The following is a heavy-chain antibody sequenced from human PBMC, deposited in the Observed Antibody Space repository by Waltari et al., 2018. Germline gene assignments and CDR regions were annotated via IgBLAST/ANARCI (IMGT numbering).Heavy chain of an antibody. CDR3: ASSLFLGSAFDY. CDR2: IYYSGST. V-gene: IGHV4-59*02. Sequence: QVQLQESGPGLVKPSEPLSLTCTVSGASVKSYYWSWIRQPPGKGLEWIGYIYYSGSTNYNPSLKSRVTISVDTSKNQVSLKLSSVTAADTAVYYCASSLFLGSAFDYWGQGTLVTVSS. D-gene: IGHD3-3*01. CDR1: GASVKSYY. J-gene: IGHJ4*02.